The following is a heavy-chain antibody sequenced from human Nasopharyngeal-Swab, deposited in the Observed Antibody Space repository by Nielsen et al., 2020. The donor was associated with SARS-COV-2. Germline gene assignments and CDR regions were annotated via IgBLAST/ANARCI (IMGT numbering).Heavy chain of an antibody. CDR2: ISGSGGST. J-gene: IGHJ4*02. Sequence: ESLKISCAASGFTFSSYAMSWVRQAPGKGLEWVSAISGSGGSTYYADSVKGRFTIASDNSKKTLYLQMNSLRAEDTAVYYCAKRVGAAAGTLHFDYWGQGTLVTVSS. CDR3: AKRVGAAAGTLHFDY. D-gene: IGHD6-13*01. CDR1: GFTFSSYA. V-gene: IGHV3-23*01.